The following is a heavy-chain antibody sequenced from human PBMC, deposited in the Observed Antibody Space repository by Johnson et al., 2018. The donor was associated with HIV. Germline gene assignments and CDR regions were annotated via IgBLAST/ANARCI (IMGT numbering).Heavy chain of an antibody. CDR3: AKDVGYSSSGEGAFDI. Sequence: VQLVESGGGVVQPGGSLRLSCAASRFTFIDYGMSWVRQPPGKGLQWVSGISWNSGSIGYADSVKGRFTISRDNAKNSLYLQMNSLRAEDTALYYCAKDVGYSSSGEGAFDIWGQGTMVTVSS. CDR2: ISWNSGSI. V-gene: IGHV3-9*01. CDR1: RFTFIDYG. J-gene: IGHJ3*02. D-gene: IGHD6-13*01.